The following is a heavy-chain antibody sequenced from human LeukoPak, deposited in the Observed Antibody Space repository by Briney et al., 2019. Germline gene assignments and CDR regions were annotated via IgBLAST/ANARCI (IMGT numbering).Heavy chain of an antibody. CDR2: INPKSGGT. J-gene: IGHJ4*02. Sequence: GASVKVSCKASGYSFTGYYMHWVRQAPGQRLEWMGWINPKSGGTNYEQKFQSRATMTRDTSISTAYMELSSLRSDDTAVYYCAKVGEDTTGWYNYYFDYWGQGTLVTVSS. V-gene: IGHV1-2*02. D-gene: IGHD6-19*01. CDR1: GYSFTGYY. CDR3: AKVGEDTTGWYNYYFDY.